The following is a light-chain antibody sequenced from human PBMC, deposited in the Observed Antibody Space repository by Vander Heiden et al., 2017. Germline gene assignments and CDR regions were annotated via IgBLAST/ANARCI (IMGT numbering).Light chain of an antibody. CDR2: LAS. V-gene: IGKV2-28*01. CDR1: YRALHSNGNNY. Sequence: DIVISQSPLALPVTPALSASITGRFSYRALHSNGNNYLDWYLQKPGQSPRLLIYLASNRATGVPDRFSGSGSGTDFTLNISRVEAEDFGVYYCMQARRSRLTFGQGTKVEIK. J-gene: IGKJ4*01. CDR3: MQARRSRLT.